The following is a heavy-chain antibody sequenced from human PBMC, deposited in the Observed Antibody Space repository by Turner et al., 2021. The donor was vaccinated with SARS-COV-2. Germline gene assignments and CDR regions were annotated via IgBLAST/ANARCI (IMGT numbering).Heavy chain of an antibody. Sequence: EGQLGQSGTERRKRGGSMRISWKASGYSFTSYWITWVRQMPGKGLEWMGRIDPSDSYTNYSPSFQGNVTISAAKSIITVYLKCSSLKASDTAMYYCATSAYFSTNWFDPWGQGTLVTVSS. CDR1: GYSFTSYW. D-gene: IGHD3-22*01. CDR3: ATSAYFSTNWFDP. J-gene: IGHJ5*02. CDR2: IDPSDSYT. V-gene: IGHV5-10-1*03.